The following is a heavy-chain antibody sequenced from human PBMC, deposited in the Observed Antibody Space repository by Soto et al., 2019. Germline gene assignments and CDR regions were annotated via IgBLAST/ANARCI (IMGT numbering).Heavy chain of an antibody. CDR2: INHSGST. CDR3: ARGSRYIVVVVAARYYFDY. J-gene: IGHJ4*02. CDR1: GGSFSGYY. V-gene: IGHV4-34*01. Sequence: SETLSLTCAVYGGSFSGYYWSWIRQPPGKGLEWIGEINHSGSTNYNPSLKSRVTISVDTSKNQFSLKLSSVTAADTAVYYCARGSRYIVVVVAARYYFDYWGQGTLVTVS. D-gene: IGHD2-15*01.